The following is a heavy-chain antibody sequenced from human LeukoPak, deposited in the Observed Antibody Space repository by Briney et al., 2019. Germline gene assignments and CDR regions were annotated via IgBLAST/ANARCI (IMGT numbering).Heavy chain of an antibody. Sequence: SETLSLTCTVSGGSISASSYYWGWIRQPPGKGLEWIGSISYSGSTYYNPSRKSRVTRSVDTSKNQFSLKLSSVTAADTAVYSCARGIAAPFDPWGQGTLVTVSS. V-gene: IGHV4-39*07. J-gene: IGHJ5*02. D-gene: IGHD6-13*01. CDR1: GGSISASSYY. CDR2: ISYSGST. CDR3: ARGIAAPFDP.